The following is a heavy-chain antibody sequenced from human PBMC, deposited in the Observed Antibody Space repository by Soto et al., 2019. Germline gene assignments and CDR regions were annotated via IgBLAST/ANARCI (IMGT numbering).Heavy chain of an antibody. Sequence: PGGSLILSCAASGFTFSSYSMNWVRQAPGKGLEWVSSNSSSSSYIYYADSEKGRFTIPREKAKNSLYLKMNSLRDEDRAVYYCARDLNNWNFLVPNWFDPWGQGTQVTVSS. CDR3: ARDLNNWNFLVPNWFDP. CDR1: GFTFSSYS. J-gene: IGHJ5*02. D-gene: IGHD1-7*01. CDR2: NSSSSSYI. V-gene: IGHV3-21*01.